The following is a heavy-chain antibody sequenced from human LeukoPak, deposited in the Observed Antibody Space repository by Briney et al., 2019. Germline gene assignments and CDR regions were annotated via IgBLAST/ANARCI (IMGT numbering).Heavy chain of an antibody. J-gene: IGHJ4*02. CDR1: GYTLTGYY. D-gene: IGHD4-17*01. CDR2: INPNNGAT. Sequence: ASVKVSCKASGYTLTGYYIHWVQQAPGQGLEWMGWINPNNGATNYAQKFQGRVTMTSDTSITAAYMDLSRLTSDDTAVYYCAREISDYASAYWGPGTLLTVSS. V-gene: IGHV1-2*02. CDR3: AREISDYASAY.